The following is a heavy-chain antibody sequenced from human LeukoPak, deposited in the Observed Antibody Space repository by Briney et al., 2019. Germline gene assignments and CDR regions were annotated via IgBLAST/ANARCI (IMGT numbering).Heavy chain of an antibody. D-gene: IGHD4/OR15-4a*01. CDR3: ASLTYGGLNFDY. V-gene: IGHV1-2*06. CDR1: GYTFTGYH. J-gene: IGHJ4*02. Sequence: ASVKVSCKASGYTFTGYHMHWVRQAPGQGLEWMGRINPNSGGTNYAQKFQGRVTMTRDTSISTAYMELSRLRSDDTAVYYCASLTYGGLNFDYWGQGTLVTVSS. CDR2: INPNSGGT.